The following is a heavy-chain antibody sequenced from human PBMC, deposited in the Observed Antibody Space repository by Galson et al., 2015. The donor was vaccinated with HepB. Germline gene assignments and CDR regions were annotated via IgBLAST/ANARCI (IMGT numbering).Heavy chain of an antibody. J-gene: IGHJ4*02. CDR3: ARSAWDYYDSSGYFS. CDR2: ISAYNGNT. CDR1: GYTFTSYG. V-gene: IGHV1-18*01. D-gene: IGHD3-22*01. Sequence: SVKVSCKASGYTFTSYGISWVRQAPGQGLEWMGWISAYNGNTNYAQKLQGRVTMTTDTSTSTAYMELRSLRSDDTAVYYCARSAWDYYDSSGYFSWGQGTLVTVSS.